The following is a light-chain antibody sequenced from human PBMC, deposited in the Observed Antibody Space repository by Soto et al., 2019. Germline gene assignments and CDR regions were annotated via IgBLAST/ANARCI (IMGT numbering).Light chain of an antibody. CDR2: DTF. Sequence: EIVLTQSPATLSLSPGGRATISCRASQSVSNYLAWYQQKPGKVPSLLIYDTFHMATGTPARFSGSGSGTDFTLTSSSLEYEDFAVYYCQHRAIVVSFGGGTKVEIK. CDR1: QSVSNY. V-gene: IGKV3-11*01. CDR3: QHRAIVVS. J-gene: IGKJ4*01.